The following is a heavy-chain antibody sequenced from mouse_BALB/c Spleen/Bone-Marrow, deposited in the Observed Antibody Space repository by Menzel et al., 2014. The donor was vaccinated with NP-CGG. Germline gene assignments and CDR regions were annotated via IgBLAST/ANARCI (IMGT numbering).Heavy chain of an antibody. CDR3: ARDGNFAMDY. CDR2: INDGGSYT. D-gene: IGHD2-1*01. Sequence: DVMLVESGGDLVKPGGSLKLSCAGSGFTFSDYYMYWVRQNPEKRLEWVATINDGGSYTYYPDSVKGRFTISRDNAKNNLYLQMSSLKSEDTAMYYCARDGNFAMDYWGQGTSVTVSS. V-gene: IGHV5-4*02. J-gene: IGHJ4*01. CDR1: GFTFSDYY.